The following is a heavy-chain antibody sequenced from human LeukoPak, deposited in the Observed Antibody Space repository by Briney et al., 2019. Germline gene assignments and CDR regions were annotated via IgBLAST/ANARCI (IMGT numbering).Heavy chain of an antibody. Sequence: ASVKVSCKASGGTFSSYAISWVRQAPGQGLEWMGWINPNSGGTNYAQKFQGWVTMTRDTSISTAYMELSRLRSDDTAVYYCARDRARTYSSSWSSFDYWGQGTLVTVSS. CDR1: GGTFSSYA. D-gene: IGHD6-13*01. J-gene: IGHJ4*02. CDR3: ARDRARTYSSSWSSFDY. V-gene: IGHV1-2*04. CDR2: INPNSGGT.